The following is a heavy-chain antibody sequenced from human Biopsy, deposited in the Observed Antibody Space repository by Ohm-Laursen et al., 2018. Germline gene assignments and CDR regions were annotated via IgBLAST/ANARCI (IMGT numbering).Heavy chain of an antibody. Sequence: SETLSLTCTVSGESMGTYYWSWIRQPPGKVMEWIASIYYSGTTHKNPSLKSRVAISVDTSQGLLSLDLSSVTATDTAVYYCARVRGGFLEWFDYWGQGTLVTVSS. D-gene: IGHD3-3*01. CDR1: GESMGTYY. V-gene: IGHV4-59*01. CDR2: IYYSGTT. J-gene: IGHJ5*01. CDR3: ARVRGGFLEWFDY.